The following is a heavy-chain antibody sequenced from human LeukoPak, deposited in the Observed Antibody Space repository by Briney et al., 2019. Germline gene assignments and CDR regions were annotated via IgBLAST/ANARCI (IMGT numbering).Heavy chain of an antibody. CDR3: ARHNGRLGYWFDP. D-gene: IGHD2-8*01. Sequence: GESLKISCKGSGYTFPSYWIGWVRQTPGKGLEWMGIIYPGDSDTRYSPSFQGQVTISADKSISTAYLQWSSLKASDTAMYYCARHNGRLGYWFDPWGQGTLVTVSS. J-gene: IGHJ5*02. CDR2: IYPGDSDT. V-gene: IGHV5-51*01. CDR1: GYTFPSYW.